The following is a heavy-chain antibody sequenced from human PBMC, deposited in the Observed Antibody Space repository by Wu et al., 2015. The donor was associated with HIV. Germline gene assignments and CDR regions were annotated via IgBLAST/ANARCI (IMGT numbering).Heavy chain of an antibody. CDR1: GGTFSSYA. CDR3: ARGPERNYYDSSGRGSGWFDP. CDR2: IIPIFGTA. D-gene: IGHD3-22*01. V-gene: IGHV1-69*13. Sequence: QVQLVQSGAEVKKPGSSVKVSCKASGGTFSSYAISWVRQAPGQGLEWMGRIIPIFGTANYAQKFQGRVTITADESTSTAYMELSSLRSEDTAVYYCARGPERNYYDSSGRGSGWFDPWGQGTLVTVSS. J-gene: IGHJ5*02.